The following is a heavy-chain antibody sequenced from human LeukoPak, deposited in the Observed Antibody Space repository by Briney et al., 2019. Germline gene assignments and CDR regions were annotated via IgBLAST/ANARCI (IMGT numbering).Heavy chain of an antibody. CDR2: ISYDGSNK. CDR1: GLTFSTDA. D-gene: IGHD2-2*01. Sequence: PGGSLRLSCAASGLTFSTDAMHWVRQAPGKGLEWVAVISYDGSNKYYADSLKGRFTISRDNSENTLYLQMNSLRAEDTAMYYCARGDYCSSTSCPFDFWGQGTLVTVSS. CDR3: ARGDYCSSTSCPFDF. J-gene: IGHJ4*02. V-gene: IGHV3-30-3*01.